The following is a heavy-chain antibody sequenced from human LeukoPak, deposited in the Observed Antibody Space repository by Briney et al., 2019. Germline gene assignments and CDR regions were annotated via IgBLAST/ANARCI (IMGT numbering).Heavy chain of an antibody. V-gene: IGHV4-30-4*08. CDR1: GGSISSGDYY. CDR2: IYYSGST. D-gene: IGHD2-15*01. CDR3: ARVGGVVRRYYFDY. J-gene: IGHJ4*02. Sequence: SQTLSLTCTVSGGSISSGDYYWSWIRQPPGKGLEWIGYIYYSGSTYYNPSLKSRVTISVDTSKNQFSLKLSSVTAADTAVYYCARVGGVVRRYYFDYWGQGTLVTVSS.